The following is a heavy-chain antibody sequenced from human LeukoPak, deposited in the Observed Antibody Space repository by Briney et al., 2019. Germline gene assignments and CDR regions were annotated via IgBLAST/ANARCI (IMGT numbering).Heavy chain of an antibody. CDR1: GYTFTSYG. V-gene: IGHV1-18*01. CDR3: ARENPPGYCSSTSCYVDYYYGMDV. J-gene: IGHJ6*02. CDR2: ISAYNGNT. Sequence: ASVKVSCKASGYTFTSYGISWVRQAPGQGLEWMGWISAYNGNTNYAQKLQGRVTMTTDTSTSTAYMELRSLRSDDTAVYYCARENPPGYCSSTSCYVDYYYGMDVWGQGTTVTVSS. D-gene: IGHD2-2*01.